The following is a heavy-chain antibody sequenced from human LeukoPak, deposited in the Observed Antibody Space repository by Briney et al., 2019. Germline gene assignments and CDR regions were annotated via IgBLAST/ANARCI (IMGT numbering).Heavy chain of an antibody. CDR1: GDSVTSSLSY. D-gene: IGHD5-12*01. Sequence: PSETLSLTCAVSGDSVTSSLSYWGWIRQPPGKGLEGVGCLFYPGRTYSNPSLKTRVTISVDPSKNHFSLNLTSVTAADTAVYYCATHRRSGSGGSENAFEIWGQGTMVTVSS. J-gene: IGHJ3*02. CDR3: ATHRRSGSGGSENAFEI. V-gene: IGHV4-39*01. CDR2: LFYPGRT.